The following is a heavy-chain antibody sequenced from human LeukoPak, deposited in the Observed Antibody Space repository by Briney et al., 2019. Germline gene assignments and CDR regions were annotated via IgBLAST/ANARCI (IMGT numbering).Heavy chain of an antibody. Sequence: GTSVKVSCKVSGFTFTSSAAQWVRQARGPRLEWIGWIVLGRGNTNYAQKFQERLTITRDMSTTTAYMELSSTTSKHTAVYFCAVDQGRPAGDAFDYWDQGTLVTVSS. CDR2: IVLGRGNT. CDR3: AVDQGRPAGDAFDY. CDR1: GFTFTSSA. J-gene: IGHJ4*02. D-gene: IGHD2-2*01. V-gene: IGHV1-58*01.